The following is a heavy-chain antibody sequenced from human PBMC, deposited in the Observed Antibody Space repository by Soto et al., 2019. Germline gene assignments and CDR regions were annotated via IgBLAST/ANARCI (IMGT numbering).Heavy chain of an antibody. V-gene: IGHV3-7*03. J-gene: IGHJ4*02. CDR1: GFTFSSYW. CDR2: IKQDGSEK. CDR3: ARDHPYSSSEGLFDY. Sequence: EVQLVESGGGLVQPGGSLRLSCAASGFTFSSYWMSWVRQAPGKGLEWVANIKQDGSEKYYVDSVKGRFTISRDNAKNSLYLQMNSLRAEDTAVYYCARDHPYSSSEGLFDYWGQGPRSPSPQ. D-gene: IGHD6-6*01.